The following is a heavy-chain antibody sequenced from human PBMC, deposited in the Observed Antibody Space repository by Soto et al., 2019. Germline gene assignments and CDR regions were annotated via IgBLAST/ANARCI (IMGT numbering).Heavy chain of an antibody. CDR3: GTVFEK. Sequence: EVQVVESGGGLVQPGGSLRLSCAASGFTFTNYWMHWVRQVPGEWLVWVSRIDNHGDGTSYADFVKGRFTICRDNDKNSLYLQINSLRVEDTAIYYCGTVFEKWGQGTRVTFSS. J-gene: IGHJ3*02. V-gene: IGHV3-74*01. CDR2: IDNHGDGT. CDR1: GFTFTNYW.